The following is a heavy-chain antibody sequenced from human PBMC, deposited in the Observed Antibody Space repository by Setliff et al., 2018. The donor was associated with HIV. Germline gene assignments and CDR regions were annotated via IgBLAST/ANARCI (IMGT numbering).Heavy chain of an antibody. V-gene: IGHV1-3*04. D-gene: IGHD3-22*01. CDR2: IDSGNGNT. Sequence: EASVKVSCKASGYTFRNYAVHWVRQAPGQRLEWMGWIDSGNGNTKISPKFQDRVTIIRDTSATTVYMEVNSLRSEDTAVYYCARISGNDRGGYYYHYFGYWGQGTLVTAPQ. CDR3: ARISGNDRGGYYYHYFGY. J-gene: IGHJ4*02. CDR1: GYTFRNYA.